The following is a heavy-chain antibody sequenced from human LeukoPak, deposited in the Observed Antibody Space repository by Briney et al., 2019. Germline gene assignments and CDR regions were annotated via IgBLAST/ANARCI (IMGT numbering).Heavy chain of an antibody. J-gene: IGHJ5*02. CDR3: ARHAWGSSWYYWFDP. D-gene: IGHD6-13*01. Sequence: SETLSLTCIVSGGSISSSSHYWGWIRQPPGKGLEWIGSIYDSGSTYYNPSLKSRVTISVDTSKNQFSLKLTSVTAADTAVYYCARHAWGSSWYYWFDPWGQGTLVTVSS. V-gene: IGHV4-39*01. CDR2: IYDSGST. CDR1: GGSISSSSHY.